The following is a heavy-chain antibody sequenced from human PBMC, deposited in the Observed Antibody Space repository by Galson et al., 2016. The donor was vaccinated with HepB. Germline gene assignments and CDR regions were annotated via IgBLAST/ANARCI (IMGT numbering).Heavy chain of an antibody. CDR1: GFSVSDSGLG. Sequence: PALVKPTQTLTLTCTVSGFSVSDSGLGVGWIRQPPGKALEWLAVIYWDDDKRYNPSLRDRLAITKDTSKNQVVLTMANMDPVDTGTYYCEKRRVELWPFNLWGQGTLVAFSS. V-gene: IGHV2-5*02. D-gene: IGHD1-1*01. CDR3: EKRRVELWPFNL. J-gene: IGHJ1*01. CDR2: IYWDDDK.